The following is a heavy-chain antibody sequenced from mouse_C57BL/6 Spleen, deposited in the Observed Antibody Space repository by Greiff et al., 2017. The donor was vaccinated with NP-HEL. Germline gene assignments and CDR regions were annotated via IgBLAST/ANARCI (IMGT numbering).Heavy chain of an antibody. CDR3: ARLDYGSSYLDY. J-gene: IGHJ2*01. Sequence: VQLKESGAELARPGASVKLSCKASGYTFTSYGISWVKQRTGQGLEWIGEIYPRSGNTYYNEKFKGKATLTADKSSSTAYMELRSLTSEDSAVYFCARLDYGSSYLDYWGQGTTLTVSS. D-gene: IGHD1-1*01. V-gene: IGHV1-81*01. CDR1: GYTFTSYG. CDR2: IYPRSGNT.